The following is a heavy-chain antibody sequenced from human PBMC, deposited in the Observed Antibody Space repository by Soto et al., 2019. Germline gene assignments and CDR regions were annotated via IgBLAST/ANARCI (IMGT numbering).Heavy chain of an antibody. CDR1: GGSISTAYW. CDR3: ARDRRRQGWFDP. V-gene: IGHV4-4*02. CDR2: IYHDGTT. Sequence: PSETLSLTCAVSGGSISTAYWWTWVRQSPGKGLEWIGQIYHDGTTDFNPSLQSRVSISVDVSENLFSLNLTSVTAADTAIYYCARDRRRQGWFDPWGQGALVTVSS. J-gene: IGHJ5*02.